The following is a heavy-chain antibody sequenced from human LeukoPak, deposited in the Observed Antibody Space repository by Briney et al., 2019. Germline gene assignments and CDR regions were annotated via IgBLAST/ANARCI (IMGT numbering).Heavy chain of an antibody. CDR2: INPNSGGT. Sequence: ASVKVSFKASGYTFTGYYMHWVRQAPGQGLEWMGWINPNSGGTNYAQKFQGRVTMTRDTSISTAYMELSRLRSDDTAVYYCARAGDGYSSSWYRFDYWGQGTLVTVSS. CDR1: GYTFTGYY. J-gene: IGHJ4*02. CDR3: ARAGDGYSSSWYRFDY. V-gene: IGHV1-2*02. D-gene: IGHD6-13*01.